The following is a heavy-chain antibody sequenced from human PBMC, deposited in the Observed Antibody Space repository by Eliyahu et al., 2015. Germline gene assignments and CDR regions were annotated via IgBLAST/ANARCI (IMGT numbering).Heavy chain of an antibody. CDR2: IYYSGST. CDR3: ARDRLSGYFDY. V-gene: IGHV4-59*01. CDR1: GGSISSYY. D-gene: IGHD3-10*01. Sequence: QVQLQESGPGLVKPSETLSLTCPVXGGSISSYYWSWIRQPPGKGLEWIGYIYYSGSTNYNPSLKSRVTISVDTSKNQFSLKLSSVTAADTAVYYCARDRLSGYFDYWGQGTLVTVSS. J-gene: IGHJ4*02.